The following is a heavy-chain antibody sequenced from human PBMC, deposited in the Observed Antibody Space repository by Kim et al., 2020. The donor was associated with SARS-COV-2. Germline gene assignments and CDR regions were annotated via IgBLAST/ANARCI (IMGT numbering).Heavy chain of an antibody. V-gene: IGHV4-34*12. Sequence: SETLSLTCAVYGGSFSGYYWSWIRQPPGKVLEWIGEIIPSGRTNYHPSLKSRVTISVDTSKNQFSLKRTAVTAAAAALYFCAGRLSNTSVWGRHYCDLWG. CDR3: AGRLSNTSVWGRHYCDL. D-gene: IGHD3-16*01. CDR2: IIPSGRT. CDR1: GGSFSGYY. J-gene: IGHJ2*01.